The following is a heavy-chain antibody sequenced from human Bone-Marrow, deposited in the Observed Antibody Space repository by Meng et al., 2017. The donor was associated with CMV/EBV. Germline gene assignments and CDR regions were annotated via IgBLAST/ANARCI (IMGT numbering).Heavy chain of an antibody. CDR2: ISAYNGNT. D-gene: IGHD3-3*01. Sequence: ASVKVSCKAAGYTFSSYGISWVRQAPGQGLEWVGWISAYNGNTVYTQKLQGRVTMTTDTSTSTAYMELRSLRSDDTAVYYCARDVKYYDFWSGPRPDHWGQGTLVTVSS. J-gene: IGHJ5*02. CDR3: ARDVKYYDFWSGPRPDH. V-gene: IGHV1-18*04. CDR1: GYTFSSYG.